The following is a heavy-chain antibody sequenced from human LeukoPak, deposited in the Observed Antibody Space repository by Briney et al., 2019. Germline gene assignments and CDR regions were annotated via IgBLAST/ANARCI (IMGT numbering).Heavy chain of an antibody. CDR2: ISGSGDST. Sequence: GGSLRLSCAASGFTFSSYAMNWVRQAPGKGREWVSAISGSGDSTYYADSAKGRFTISRDNSKNTLYLQMNSLRAEDTAVYYCTRDAGTAVPYYFDYWGQGTLVTVSS. J-gene: IGHJ4*02. V-gene: IGHV3-23*01. CDR1: GFTFSSYA. CDR3: TRDAGTAVPYYFDY. D-gene: IGHD1-7*01.